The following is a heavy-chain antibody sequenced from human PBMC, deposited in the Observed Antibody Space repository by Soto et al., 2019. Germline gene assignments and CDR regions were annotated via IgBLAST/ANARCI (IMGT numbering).Heavy chain of an antibody. D-gene: IGHD2-2*02. J-gene: IGHJ6*02. V-gene: IGHV3-30*18. Sequence: GGSLRLSCAASGFTFSSYGMHWVRQAPGKGLEWVAVISYDGSNKYYADSVKGRFTISRDNSKNTLYLQMNSLRAEDTAVYYCAKCDTRYLLGLYYGLAVRGQGTTVTVSS. CDR3: AKCDTRYLLGLYYGLAV. CDR2: ISYDGSNK. CDR1: GFTFSSYG.